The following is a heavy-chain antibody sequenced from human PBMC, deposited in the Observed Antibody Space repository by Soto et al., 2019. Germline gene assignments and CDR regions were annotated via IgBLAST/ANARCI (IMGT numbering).Heavy chain of an antibody. CDR1: GFTFSSYR. CDR3: ARSVGIWASGFYYYGMDV. V-gene: IGHV3-74*01. Sequence: GGSLRLSCAASGFTFSSYRMHWVRQAPGKGLAWVSRINSDGSSTSYADSVKGRFTISRDNAKNTPYLQMNSLRAEDTAVYYCARSVGIWASGFYYYGMDVWGQGTTVTVSS. CDR2: INSDGSST. D-gene: IGHD3-10*01. J-gene: IGHJ6*02.